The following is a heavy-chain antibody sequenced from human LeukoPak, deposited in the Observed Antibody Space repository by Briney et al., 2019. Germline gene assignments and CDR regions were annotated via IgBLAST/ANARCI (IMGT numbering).Heavy chain of an antibody. J-gene: IGHJ4*02. CDR2: IDHSGGT. V-gene: IGHV4-34*01. CDR3: ARGIYDYVWGSYRYTPYYFDY. D-gene: IGHD3-16*02. Sequence: SETLSLTCAVYGGSFSGYYWSWIRQPPGKGLEWIGEIDHSGGTNYNPSLKSRVTISVDTSKNQFSLKLSSVTAADTAVYYCARGIYDYVWGSYRYTPYYFDYWGQGTLVTVSS. CDR1: GGSFSGYY.